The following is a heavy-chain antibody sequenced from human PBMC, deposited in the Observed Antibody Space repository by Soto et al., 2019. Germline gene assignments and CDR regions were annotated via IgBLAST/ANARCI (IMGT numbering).Heavy chain of an antibody. D-gene: IGHD2-2*01. CDR3: VRGDPGACSSTSCSDAFDL. J-gene: IGHJ3*01. Sequence: QVQLQESGPGLVKPSQTLSLTCTVSGGSISSGDYYWNWIRQPPGKGLEWIGSIYYSGSTYYSPSLKGRVTISVATSKNQFAVKLSSVTAADTAVYSFVRGDPGACSSTSCSDAFDLWGRGTMVAVSS. V-gene: IGHV4-30-4*01. CDR1: GGSISSGDYY. CDR2: IYYSGST.